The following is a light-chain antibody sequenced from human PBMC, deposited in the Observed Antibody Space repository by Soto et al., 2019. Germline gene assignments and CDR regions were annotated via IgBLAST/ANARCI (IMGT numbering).Light chain of an antibody. CDR3: HQYGSSLGT. Sequence: IVLTQSPVTLSLSPGEGATLSCRASQSVTGTNLAWYQQRAGQAPRLLIYDAVRRATGIPDRFSGSGSGTDFTLTISRLEPEDLAVYYCHQYGSSLGTLGQGTKVEI. J-gene: IGKJ2*01. CDR1: QSVTGTN. V-gene: IGKV3-20*01. CDR2: DAV.